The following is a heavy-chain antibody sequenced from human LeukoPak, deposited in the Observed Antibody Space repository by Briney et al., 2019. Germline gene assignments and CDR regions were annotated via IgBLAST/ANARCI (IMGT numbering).Heavy chain of an antibody. V-gene: IGHV3-23*01. CDR2: VSGSGGTT. CDR3: AKSPITVTGDYFDY. D-gene: IGHD1-26*01. J-gene: IGHJ4*02. CDR1: GFTFSTYG. Sequence: GGSLRLSCAASGFTFSTYGMSWVRQAPGKGLEWVSGVSGSGGTTYYADSVKGRFIISRDNAKNMVYVQMSSLRAEDTAVYYCAKSPITVTGDYFDYWGQGTLVTVSS.